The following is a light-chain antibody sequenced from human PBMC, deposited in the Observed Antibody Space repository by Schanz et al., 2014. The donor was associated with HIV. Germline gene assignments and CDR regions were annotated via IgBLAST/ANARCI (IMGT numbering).Light chain of an antibody. Sequence: QSALTQPPSASGSPGQSVTISCTGTSSDVGGYNYVSWYQQHPGKAPKLMIYEVSKRPSGVPDRFSGSKSGNTASLTVSGLQAEDEADYYCLSYDKSLSGPYVFGSGTKLTVL. J-gene: IGLJ1*01. CDR2: EVS. CDR3: LSYDKSLSGPYV. V-gene: IGLV2-8*01. CDR1: SSDVGGYNY.